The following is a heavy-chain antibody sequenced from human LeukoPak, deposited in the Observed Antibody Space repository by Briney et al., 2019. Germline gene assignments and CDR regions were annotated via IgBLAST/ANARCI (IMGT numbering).Heavy chain of an antibody. D-gene: IGHD3-10*01. CDR3: ARDRGAHAYYYYYYMDV. J-gene: IGHJ6*03. V-gene: IGHV1-2*02. CDR2: INPNSGGT. Sequence: ASVKVSCKASGYTFTGYYMHWVRQAPGQGLEWMGWINPNSGGTNYAQKFQGRVTMTRDTSISIAYMELSRLRSDDTAVYYCARDRGAHAYYYYYYMDVWGKGTTVTVSS. CDR1: GYTFTGYY.